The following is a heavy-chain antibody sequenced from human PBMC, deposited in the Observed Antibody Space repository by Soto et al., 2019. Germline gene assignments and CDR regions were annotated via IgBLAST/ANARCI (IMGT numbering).Heavy chain of an antibody. V-gene: IGHV3-15*07. CDR2: VKSKADGGSG. Sequence: GGFLRLSCAASGVPFINAWINWVRQVPGKGLEWVGRVKSKADGGSGDYAAPVKGRFVVSRDDSKDIVYLQMNSLKIEDTGVYYCTTDSRTTLPEIRFDYWGHGTQVNVSS. D-gene: IGHD1-26*01. CDR3: TTDSRTTLPEIRFDY. CDR1: GVPFINAW. J-gene: IGHJ4*01.